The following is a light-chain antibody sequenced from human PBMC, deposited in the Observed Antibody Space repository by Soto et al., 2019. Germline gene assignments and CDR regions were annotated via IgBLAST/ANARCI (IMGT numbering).Light chain of an antibody. CDR1: SCDVGRYNH. J-gene: IGLJ2*01. CDR3: SSYTGSSTLVV. Sequence: QSALTQPPSVSGSPGQSVTISCTGTSCDVGRYNHVSWYQQPPGTAPKLMIYDVSNRPSGVPDRFSGSKSGNTASLTISGLQAEDEADYYCSSYTGSSTLVVFGGGTKLTVL. V-gene: IGLV2-18*02. CDR2: DVS.